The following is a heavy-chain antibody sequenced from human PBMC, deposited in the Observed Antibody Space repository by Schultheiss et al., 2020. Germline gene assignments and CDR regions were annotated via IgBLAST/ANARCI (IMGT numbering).Heavy chain of an antibody. CDR2: INPNSGGT. CDR1: GYTFTSYA. Sequence: AAVKVAFKASGYTFTSYAMNWVRQAPGQGLEWMGRINPNSGGTNYAQKFQGRVTMTRDTSISTAYMELSRLRSEDTAVYYCAFAVAGTKYYFDYWGQGTTVTVSS. J-gene: IGHJ4*03. D-gene: IGHD6-19*01. CDR3: AFAVAGTKYYFDY. V-gene: IGHV1-2*06.